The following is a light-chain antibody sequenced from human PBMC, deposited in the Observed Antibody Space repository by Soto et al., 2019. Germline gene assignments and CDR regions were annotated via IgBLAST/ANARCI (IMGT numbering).Light chain of an antibody. Sequence: DIVLTQSPATLSLSPGDRVTLSCRASQTVGRFLSWYQHSPGQGPRLLVYDASNRATGVPARFSGSGSETDFTLTISSLEPEDFAVYFCQQYGDSPMYTFGQGTKLEI. CDR3: QQYGDSPMYT. CDR1: QTVGRF. CDR2: DAS. V-gene: IGKV3-11*01. J-gene: IGKJ2*01.